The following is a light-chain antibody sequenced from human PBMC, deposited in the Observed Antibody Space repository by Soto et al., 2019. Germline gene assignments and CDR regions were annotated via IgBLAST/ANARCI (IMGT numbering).Light chain of an antibody. Sequence: QSALTQPASVSGSPGQSITISCTGTSSDVGSWNFVSWYQQHPGKAPRLIIYEVTKRPSGVSNRFSGSKSANTASLTISGLQAEDEADYCCSSYAGSSTVVFGGGTKVTVL. V-gene: IGLV2-23*02. CDR2: EVT. CDR3: SSYAGSSTVV. CDR1: SSDVGSWNF. J-gene: IGLJ2*01.